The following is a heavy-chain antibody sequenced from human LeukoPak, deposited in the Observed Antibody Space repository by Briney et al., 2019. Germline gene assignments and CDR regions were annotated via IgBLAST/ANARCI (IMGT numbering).Heavy chain of an antibody. CDR1: GFTVSSNY. Sequence: PGGSLRLSCAASGFTVSSNYMSWVRQAPGKGLEWVSVIYSGGSTYYADSVKGRFTISRDNSKNTLYLQMNSLRAEDTAVYYCVREPLYYDSIIGDAFDIWGQGTMVTVSS. CDR2: IYSGGST. J-gene: IGHJ3*02. D-gene: IGHD3-22*01. CDR3: VREPLYYDSIIGDAFDI. V-gene: IGHV3-66*01.